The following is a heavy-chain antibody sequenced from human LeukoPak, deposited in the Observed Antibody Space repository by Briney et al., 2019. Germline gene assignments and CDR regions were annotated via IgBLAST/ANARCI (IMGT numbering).Heavy chain of an antibody. D-gene: IGHD3/OR15-3a*01. J-gene: IGHJ3*02. CDR1: GASLSSYY. CDR3: ARGLDGPNAFDI. Sequence: SETLSLTCTVSGASLSSYYWSWIRQPPGKGLEWIGHISYSGSTNYNPSLKSRVTVSIDTSKNQFSLKLSSMTAADTAVYYCARGLDGPNAFDIWGQGTMVTVSS. CDR2: ISYSGST. V-gene: IGHV4-59*01.